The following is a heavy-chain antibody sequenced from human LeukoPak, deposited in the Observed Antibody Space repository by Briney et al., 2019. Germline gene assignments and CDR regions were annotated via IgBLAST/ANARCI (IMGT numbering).Heavy chain of an antibody. J-gene: IGHJ3*02. CDR3: ARATNLSGSYCFAFDI. V-gene: IGHV3-21*01. CDR1: GFTFSSYS. Sequence: GGSLRLSCAASGFTFSSYSMNWVRQAPGKGLEWVSSISSSSSYIYYADSVKGRFTISRDNAKNSLYLQMNSLRAEDTAVYYCARATNLSGSYCFAFDIWGQGTMVTVSS. D-gene: IGHD1-26*01. CDR2: ISSSSSYI.